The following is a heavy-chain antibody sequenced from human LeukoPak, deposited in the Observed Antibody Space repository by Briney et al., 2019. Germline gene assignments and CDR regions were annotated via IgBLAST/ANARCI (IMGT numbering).Heavy chain of an antibody. Sequence: ASVKVSCKASGYTFTSYYMHWVRQAPGQGLEWMGWINPNSGGTNYAQKFQGRVTMTRDTSISTAYMELSRLRSDDTAVYYCARYCSSTSCYDYWGQGTLVTVSS. CDR2: INPNSGGT. CDR1: GYTFTSYY. D-gene: IGHD2-2*01. CDR3: ARYCSSTSCYDY. J-gene: IGHJ4*02. V-gene: IGHV1-2*02.